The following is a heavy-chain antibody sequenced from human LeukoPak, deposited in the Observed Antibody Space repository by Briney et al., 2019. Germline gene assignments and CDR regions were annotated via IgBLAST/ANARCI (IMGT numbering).Heavy chain of an antibody. CDR1: GGSISSYY. V-gene: IGHV4-59*01. CDR3: ARDVGATPGYFDY. Sequence: SETLSLTCTVSGGSISSYYWSWIRQPPGKGLEWIGYMYYSVSTNYNPSTNYNPSLKSRVTISVDTSKNQFSLKLSSVTAADTAVYYCARDVGATPGYFDYWGQGTLVTVSS. J-gene: IGHJ4*02. D-gene: IGHD1-26*01. CDR2: MYYSVSTNYNPST.